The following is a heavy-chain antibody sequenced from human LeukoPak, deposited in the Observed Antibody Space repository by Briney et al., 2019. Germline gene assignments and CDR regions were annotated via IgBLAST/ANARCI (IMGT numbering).Heavy chain of an antibody. D-gene: IGHD2-21*01. Sequence: ASVKVSCKASGYTFTGYFIHRVRQAPGQGLEWMGWINPNSGDTNYAQKFQGRVTMTRDTAISTAYMEVSSLRSDDTAVYYCARDPPTSDSDAFEIWGQGTMVTVSS. V-gene: IGHV1-2*02. J-gene: IGHJ3*02. CDR3: ARDPPTSDSDAFEI. CDR1: GYTFTGYF. CDR2: INPNSGDT.